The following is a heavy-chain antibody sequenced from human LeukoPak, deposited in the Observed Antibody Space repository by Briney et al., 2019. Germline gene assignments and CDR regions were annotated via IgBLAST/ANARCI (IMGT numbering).Heavy chain of an antibody. J-gene: IGHJ3*02. CDR3: ARWTGTTVAFDI. Sequence: ASETLSLTCAVSGYSISSGYYWGWIRQPPGKGLEWIGSIYHSGSTYYNPSLKSRVTISVDTSKNQFSLKLSSVTAADTAVYYCARWTGTTVAFDIWGQGTMVTVSS. CDR2: IYHSGST. V-gene: IGHV4-38-2*01. D-gene: IGHD1-7*01. CDR1: GYSISSGYY.